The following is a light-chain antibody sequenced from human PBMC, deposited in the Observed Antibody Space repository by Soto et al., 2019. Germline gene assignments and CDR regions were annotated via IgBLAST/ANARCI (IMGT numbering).Light chain of an antibody. V-gene: IGLV2-11*01. CDR1: SSDVGGYNY. Sequence: QSVLTQPRSVSGSPGQSVPISCTGTSSDVGGYNYVSWYQQHPGKAPKLMIYDVSKRPSGVPDRFSGSKSGNTASLTISGLQAEDEADYYCCSYAGSYTFYVFGTGTKLTVL. J-gene: IGLJ1*01. CDR2: DVS. CDR3: CSYAGSYTFYV.